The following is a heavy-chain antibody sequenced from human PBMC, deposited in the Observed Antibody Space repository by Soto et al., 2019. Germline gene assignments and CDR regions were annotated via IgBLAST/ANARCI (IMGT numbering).Heavy chain of an antibody. V-gene: IGHV3-21*02. D-gene: IGHD2-8*01. CDR2: INEDSSYI. Sequence: EVQLVESGGGLVKTGGSLRLSCAASGFDFSSYSMNWVRQAPGKGLEWVSSINEDSSYIYYAHSLRGRFTISRDNAKESLSLQLNSLRAVDMAVYYCVRDFVCYFRSGYMDVWGDGATVTVSS. CDR1: GFDFSSYS. J-gene: IGHJ6*03. CDR3: VRDFVCYFRSGYMDV.